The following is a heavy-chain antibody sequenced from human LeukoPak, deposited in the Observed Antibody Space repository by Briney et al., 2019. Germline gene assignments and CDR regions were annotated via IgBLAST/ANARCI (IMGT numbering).Heavy chain of an antibody. J-gene: IGHJ4*02. V-gene: IGHV3-23*01. CDR3: AKEPGYSSGWYGVDY. D-gene: IGHD6-19*01. Sequence: GGSLRLSCAASGFTFSSYAMSWVRQAPGKGLEWVSAISGSGGSTYYADSVKGRFTISRDNYKNTLYLQMNSLRAEDTAVYYCAKEPGYSSGWYGVDYWGQGTLVTVSS. CDR2: ISGSGGST. CDR1: GFTFSSYA.